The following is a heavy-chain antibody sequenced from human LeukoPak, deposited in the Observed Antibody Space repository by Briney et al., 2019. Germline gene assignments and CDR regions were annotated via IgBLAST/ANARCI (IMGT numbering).Heavy chain of an antibody. CDR3: AKEPTSYTSGWYFQN. J-gene: IGHJ1*01. D-gene: IGHD6-25*01. Sequence: GRSLRLSCAASGFTFSRNVMHWVRQAPGTGLEWVAVVSHDGRTKFYADSVKGRFTISRDNSKNTLDLQMDSLRADDTAVYYCAKEPTSYTSGWYFQNWGHGALVTVSS. V-gene: IGHV3-30*18. CDR2: VSHDGRTK. CDR1: GFTFSRNV.